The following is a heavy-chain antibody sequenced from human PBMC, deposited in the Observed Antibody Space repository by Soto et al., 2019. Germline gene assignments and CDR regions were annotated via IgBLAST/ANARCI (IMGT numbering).Heavy chain of an antibody. CDR3: PSVGRTSTAPLLPIHSLEY. V-gene: IGHV4-61*01. Sequence: SETLSLTCTVSGGSVSSASNYWSWIRQPPGKGLEWIGYIFYSGSTNYNPSLKSRVTMSVDRSKNLFSLRLDSVTAADTAVYYCPSVGRTSTAPLLPIHSLEYWGQGALVTV. J-gene: IGHJ4*02. CDR2: IFYSGST. CDR1: GGSVSSASNY. D-gene: IGHD2-15*01.